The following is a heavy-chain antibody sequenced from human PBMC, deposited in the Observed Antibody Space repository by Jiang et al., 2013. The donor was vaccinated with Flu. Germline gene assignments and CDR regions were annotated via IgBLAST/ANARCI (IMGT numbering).Heavy chain of an antibody. J-gene: IGHJ4*02. Sequence: ISCKGSGYDFSPTGSPGAPDARERPGVDGMIFPRDSDTRYGPPSQGQVTISADKFSSTAYLKWSSLKASDTAMYYCARRSGSYTHWGQGTLVTVSS. D-gene: IGHD1-26*01. CDR1: GYDFSPTG. V-gene: IGHV5-51*01. CDR3: ARRSGSYTH. CDR2: IFPRDSDT.